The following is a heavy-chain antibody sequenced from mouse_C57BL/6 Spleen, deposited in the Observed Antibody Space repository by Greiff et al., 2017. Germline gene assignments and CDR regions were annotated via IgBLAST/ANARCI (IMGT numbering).Heavy chain of an antibody. V-gene: IGHV1-15*01. J-gene: IGHJ1*03. Sequence: VKLQQSGAELVRPGASVTLSCKASGYTFTDYEMHWVKQTPVHGLEWIGAIDPETGGTAYNQKFKGKAILTADKSSSTAYMELRSLTSEDSAVYYCTRGLITTVVRYCDVWGTGTTVTVSS. CDR2: IDPETGGT. CDR1: GYTFTDYE. D-gene: IGHD1-1*01. CDR3: TRGLITTVVRYCDV.